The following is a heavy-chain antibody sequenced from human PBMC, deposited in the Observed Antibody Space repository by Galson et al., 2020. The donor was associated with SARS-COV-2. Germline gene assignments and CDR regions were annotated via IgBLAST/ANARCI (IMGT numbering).Heavy chain of an antibody. CDR2: IRSSTDGGTP. J-gene: IGHJ4*02. CDR3: TTGQGGYYFDY. CDR1: EFTFSNAW. V-gene: IGHV3-15*01. D-gene: IGHD3-10*01. Sequence: GGSLRLSCAASEFTFSNAWMNWVRQAPGKGLEWVGRIRSSTDGGTPDYAAPVKGRFTILRDDSQNTVYLQMNSLKTEDAAVYYCTTGQGGYYFDYWGQGTLVTVSS.